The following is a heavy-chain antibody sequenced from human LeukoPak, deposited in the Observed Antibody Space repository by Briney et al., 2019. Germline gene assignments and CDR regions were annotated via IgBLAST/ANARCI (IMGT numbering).Heavy chain of an antibody. Sequence: SETLSLTCTVSGGSISSGNYYWSWIRQPPGKGLEWIGYIYYSGSTNYNPSLKSRVTISVDTSKNQFSLKLSSVTAADTAVYYCARETSQKGAHYMDVWGKGTTVTISS. CDR2: IYYSGST. D-gene: IGHD3-16*01. CDR3: ARETSQKGAHYMDV. J-gene: IGHJ6*03. CDR1: GGSISSGNYY. V-gene: IGHV4-61*01.